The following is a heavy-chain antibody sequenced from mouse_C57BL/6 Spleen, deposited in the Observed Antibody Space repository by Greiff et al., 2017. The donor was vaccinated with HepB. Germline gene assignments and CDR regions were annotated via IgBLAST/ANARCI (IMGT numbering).Heavy chain of an antibody. V-gene: IGHV1-62-2*01. CDR3: ARHAGEPYYGSSYDYAMDY. D-gene: IGHD1-1*01. CDR1: GYTFTEYT. CDR2: FYPGSGSI. J-gene: IGHJ4*01. Sequence: VQLQQSGAELVKPGASVKLSCKASGYTFTEYTIHWVKQRSGQGLEWIGWFYPGSGSIKYNEKFKDKATLTADKSSSTVYMELSRLTSEDSAVYFCARHAGEPYYGSSYDYAMDYWGQGTSVTVSS.